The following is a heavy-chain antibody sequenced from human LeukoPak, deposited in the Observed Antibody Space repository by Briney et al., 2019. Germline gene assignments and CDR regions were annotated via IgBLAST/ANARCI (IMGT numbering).Heavy chain of an antibody. J-gene: IGHJ4*02. CDR1: GFTFSSYG. CDR3: ARDPAVIAAAGVCLDY. V-gene: IGHV3-33*01. Sequence: GGSLRLSCAASGFTFSSYGMHWVRQAPGKGLEWVAVIWYDGSNKYYAASVKGRFTISRDNSKNTLYLQMNSLRAEDTAVYYRARDPAVIAAAGVCLDYWGQGTLVTVSS. D-gene: IGHD6-13*01. CDR2: IWYDGSNK.